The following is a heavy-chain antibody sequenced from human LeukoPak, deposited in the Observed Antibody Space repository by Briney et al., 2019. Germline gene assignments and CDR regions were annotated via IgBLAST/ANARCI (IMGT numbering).Heavy chain of an antibody. V-gene: IGHV1-2*02. CDR3: ARGPRYGSGNYYNNY. Sequence: ASAKVSCKASGFTFTGYYIYWVRQAPGQGLEWMGWINPNSGGTNYALKFQGRVTMTRDTSISTAYMELSRLRSDDTAVYYCARGPRYGSGNYYNNYWGQGTLVTVSS. D-gene: IGHD3-10*01. CDR1: GFTFTGYY. CDR2: INPNSGGT. J-gene: IGHJ4*02.